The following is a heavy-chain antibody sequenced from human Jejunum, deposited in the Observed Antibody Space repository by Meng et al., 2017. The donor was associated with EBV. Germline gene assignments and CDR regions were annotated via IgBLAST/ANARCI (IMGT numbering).Heavy chain of an antibody. CDR3: AGLRYSGYDRAFDY. Sequence: QVRLQEAGPGLGKPSETLSLSCTVSGGSVNSGNVYWSWIRQPPGKGLEWIGYIYYSGSTNYIPSLKSRVTISLDTSKNQFSLKLSSVTAADTAVYYCAGLRYSGYDRAFDYWGQGALVTVSS. J-gene: IGHJ4*02. CDR1: GGSVNSGNVY. D-gene: IGHD5-12*01. CDR2: IYYSGST. V-gene: IGHV4-61*01.